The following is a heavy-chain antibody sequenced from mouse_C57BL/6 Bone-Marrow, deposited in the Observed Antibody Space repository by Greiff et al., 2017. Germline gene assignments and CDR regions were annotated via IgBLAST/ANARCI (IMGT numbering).Heavy chain of an antibody. CDR2: IYPGNGGT. J-gene: IGHJ2*01. D-gene: IGHD2-14*01. CDR1: GYTFTSYW. V-gene: IGHV1-55*01. Sequence: QVQLQQPGAELVKPGASVKMSCKASGYTFTSYWMHWVKQRPGQGLEWIGDIYPGNGGTNYNEKFKSKATLTVDTSSSTAYMQLSSLTSEDSAVYYCEIYGYDGVDFDYWGQGTTLTVSA. CDR3: EIYGYDGVDFDY.